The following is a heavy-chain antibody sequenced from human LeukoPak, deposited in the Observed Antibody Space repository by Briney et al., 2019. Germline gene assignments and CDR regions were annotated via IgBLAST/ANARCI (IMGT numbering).Heavy chain of an antibody. J-gene: IGHJ4*02. CDR2: ISAYNGNT. CDR1: GYTFTSYG. Sequence: ASVRVSCKASGYTFTSYGISWVRQAPGQGLEWMGWISAYNGNTNYAQKLQGRVTMTTDTSTSTAYMELRSLRSDDTAVYYCAKDRYSGYDEEANPFDYWGQGTLVTVSS. D-gene: IGHD5-12*01. V-gene: IGHV1-18*01. CDR3: AKDRYSGYDEEANPFDY.